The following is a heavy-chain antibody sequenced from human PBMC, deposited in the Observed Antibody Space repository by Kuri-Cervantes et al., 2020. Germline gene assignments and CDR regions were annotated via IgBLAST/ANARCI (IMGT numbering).Heavy chain of an antibody. CDR1: GFTFNNYW. D-gene: IGHD6-19*01. J-gene: IGHJ4*02. V-gene: IGHV3-74*01. CDR2: ISNDGSGP. CDR3: AKGFIAVAGSPFDY. Sequence: GESLKFSCAASGFTFNNYWMHWVRQAPGKGLTWVSRISNDGSGPSYADSVNGRFTMSRDNAKNTVDLQMNSLRAEDTAVYYCAKGFIAVAGSPFDYWGQGTLVTVSS.